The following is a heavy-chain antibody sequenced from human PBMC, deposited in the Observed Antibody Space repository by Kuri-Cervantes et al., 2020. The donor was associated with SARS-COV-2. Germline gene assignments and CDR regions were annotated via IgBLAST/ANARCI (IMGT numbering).Heavy chain of an antibody. J-gene: IGHJ6*01. CDR2: VSAYNGNT. CDR3: ARVPQPAAIPYYYYYYGMDV. D-gene: IGHD2-2*02. V-gene: IGHV1-18*04. CDR1: GYSFTGYY. Sequence: ASVKVSCKASGYSFTGYYIHWVREAPGQGLEWMGWVSAYNGNTNYAQKLQGRVTMTTDTSTSTAYMELRSLRSDDTAVYYCARVPQPAAIPYYYYYYGMDVWGRGTTVTVSS.